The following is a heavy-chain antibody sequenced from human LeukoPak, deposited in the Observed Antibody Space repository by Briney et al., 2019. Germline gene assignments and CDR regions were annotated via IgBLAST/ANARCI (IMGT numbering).Heavy chain of an antibody. Sequence: SQTLSLTCAISGDSVSSNSAAWNWIRQSPSGGLEWLGRTYYRSKWYNDYAVSVKSRITINPDTSKNQFSLQLNSVTPEDTAVYYCARDQGDGYNEEGYYFDYWGQGTLVTVSS. CDR2: TYYRSKWYN. CDR3: ARDQGDGYNEEGYYFDY. D-gene: IGHD5-24*01. V-gene: IGHV6-1*01. J-gene: IGHJ4*02. CDR1: GDSVSSNSAA.